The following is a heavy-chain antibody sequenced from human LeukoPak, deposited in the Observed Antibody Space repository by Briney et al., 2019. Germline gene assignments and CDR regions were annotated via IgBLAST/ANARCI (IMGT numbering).Heavy chain of an antibody. J-gene: IGHJ4*02. CDR3: ARSRQIQLWLEFDY. Sequence: SETLSLTCTVSGYSISSGYYWGWIRQPPGKGLEWIGYIYYSGSTNYNPSLKSRVTISVDTSKNQFSLKLSSVTAADTAVYYCARSRQIQLWLEFDYWGQGTLVTVSS. V-gene: IGHV4-61*01. CDR2: IYYSGST. D-gene: IGHD5-18*01. CDR1: GYSISSGYY.